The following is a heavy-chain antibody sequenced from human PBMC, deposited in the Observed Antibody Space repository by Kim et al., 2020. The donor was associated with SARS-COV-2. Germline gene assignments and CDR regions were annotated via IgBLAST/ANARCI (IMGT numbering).Heavy chain of an antibody. CDR3: ARGTGYYDILTGFNYYYGMDV. CDR2: ISSSSSYI. J-gene: IGHJ6*02. D-gene: IGHD3-9*01. CDR1: GFTFSSYS. Sequence: GGSLRLSCAASGFTFSSYSMNWVRQAPGKGLEWVSSISSSSSYIYYADSVKGRFTISRDNAKNSLYLQMNSLRAEDTAVYYCARGTGYYDILTGFNYYYGMDVWGQWTTVTVSS. V-gene: IGHV3-21*01.